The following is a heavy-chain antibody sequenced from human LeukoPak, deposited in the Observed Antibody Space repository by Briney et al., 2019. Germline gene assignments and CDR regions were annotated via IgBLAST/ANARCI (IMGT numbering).Heavy chain of an antibody. D-gene: IGHD3-10*01. V-gene: IGHV1-69*13. J-gene: IGHJ4*02. CDR3: ARAFNYYGSGSYFGY. CDR2: IIPIFGTA. Sequence: SVKVSCKASGGTFISYAISWVRQAPRQGLEWVGGIIPIFGTANYAQKFQGRVTITADESTSTAYMELSSLRSEDTAVYYCARAFNYYGSGSYFGYWGQGTLVTVSS. CDR1: GGTFISYA.